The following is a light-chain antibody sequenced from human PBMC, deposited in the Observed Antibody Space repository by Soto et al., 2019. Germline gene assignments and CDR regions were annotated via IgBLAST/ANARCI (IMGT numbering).Light chain of an antibody. CDR3: QQYGSSPLT. J-gene: IGKJ1*01. Sequence: EIVLTQSPGTLSLSPGESATLSCWASQSVSSSYLAWYQQKPGQAPRLLIYDASSRATGIPDRFSGSGSGTDLTLTISRLAPEDFAVYYCQQYGSSPLTFGQGTKVEIK. V-gene: IGKV3-20*01. CDR1: QSVSSSY. CDR2: DAS.